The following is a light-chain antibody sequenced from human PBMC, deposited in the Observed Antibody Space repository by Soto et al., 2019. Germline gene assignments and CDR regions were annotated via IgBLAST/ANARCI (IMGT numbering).Light chain of an antibody. CDR1: QSISSW. J-gene: IGKJ2*02. V-gene: IGKV1-5*01. CDR2: DAS. Sequence: DIQMTQSPSTLSAPVGDRVTITCRASQSISSWLAWYQQKPGKAPKLLIYDASSLESGVPSRFSGSGSGTEFTLTISSLQPDDFATYYCQQYRTFGQGTKLEIK. CDR3: QQYRT.